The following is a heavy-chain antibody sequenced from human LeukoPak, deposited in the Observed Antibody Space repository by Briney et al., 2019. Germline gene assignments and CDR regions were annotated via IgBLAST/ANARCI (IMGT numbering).Heavy chain of an antibody. V-gene: IGHV1-2*02. J-gene: IGHJ4*02. Sequence: ASVKVSCKASGYTFTGYYMHWVRQAPGQGLEWMGWINPNSGGKNYAQKFQGRVTMTRDTSISKAYMELSRLRSDDTAVYYCARDDDSSGRDYWGQGTLVTVSS. CDR2: INPNSGGK. D-gene: IGHD3-22*01. CDR3: ARDDDSSGRDY. CDR1: GYTFTGYY.